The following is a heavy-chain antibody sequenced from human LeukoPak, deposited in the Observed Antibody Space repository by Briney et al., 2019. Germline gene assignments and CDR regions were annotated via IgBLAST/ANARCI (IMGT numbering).Heavy chain of an antibody. V-gene: IGHV1-69*13. Sequence: SVKVSCKASGGTFSSYAISWVRQAPGQGLEWVGGIIPIFGTANYAQKFQGRVTITADESTSTAYMELSSLRSEDTAVYYCASSRESREAIFGVVIVYMDVWGKGTTVTVSS. CDR2: IIPIFGTA. D-gene: IGHD3-3*01. CDR1: GGTFSSYA. J-gene: IGHJ6*03. CDR3: ASSRESREAIFGVVIVYMDV.